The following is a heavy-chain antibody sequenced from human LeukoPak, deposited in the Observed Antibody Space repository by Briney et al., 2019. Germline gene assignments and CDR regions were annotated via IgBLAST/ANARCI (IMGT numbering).Heavy chain of an antibody. V-gene: IGHV3-7*01. D-gene: IGHD3-22*01. Sequence: PGGSLRLSCAASGFTFSNFWMTWIRQAPGKGLEWVANIKQDGIEKYYVGSVEGRFTVSRDNTKNTLFLQRDSLRAEDTAVYYCARGSSGYYCDHFQTWGQGSLVTVSS. CDR1: GFTFSNFW. J-gene: IGHJ1*01. CDR3: ARGSSGYYCDHFQT. CDR2: IKQDGIEK.